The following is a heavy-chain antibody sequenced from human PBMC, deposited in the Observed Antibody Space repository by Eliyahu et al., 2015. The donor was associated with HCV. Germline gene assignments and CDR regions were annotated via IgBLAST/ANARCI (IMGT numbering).Heavy chain of an antibody. CDR2: MYPAAXTT. J-gene: IGHJ4*02. D-gene: IGHD3-16*01. CDR1: GYTFSSFY. CDR3: VREYHGGTFDH. V-gene: IGHV1-46*01. Sequence: QVQLVQSGAEVKKPGASVRVSCKASGYTFSSFYIHFVRQAPGQGXEWMGTMYPAAXTTXHAXKLKGRLTMTRDXSTXTVYMELTXLVSEDTAVYYCVREYHGGTFDHWGQGTLVTVSS.